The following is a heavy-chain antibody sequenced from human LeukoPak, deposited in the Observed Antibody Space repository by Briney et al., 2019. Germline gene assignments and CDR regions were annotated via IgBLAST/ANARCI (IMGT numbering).Heavy chain of an antibody. CDR2: IIPIFGTA. J-gene: IGHJ4*02. CDR1: GGTFSSYA. D-gene: IGHD4-17*01. CDR3: ARSYGDYVYYFDY. Sequence: SVKVSCKASGGTFSSYAISWVRQAPGQGLEWMGGIIPIFGTANYAQKFQGRVTITTDESTSTAYMELSSLRSEDTAMYYCARSYGDYVYYFDYWGQGTLVTVSS. V-gene: IGHV1-69*05.